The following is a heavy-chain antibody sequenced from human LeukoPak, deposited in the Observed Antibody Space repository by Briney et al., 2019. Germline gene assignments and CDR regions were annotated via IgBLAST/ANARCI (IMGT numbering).Heavy chain of an antibody. CDR2: IYYSGST. J-gene: IGHJ4*02. V-gene: IGHV4-59*01. Sequence: SETLSLTCTVSGGSISSYYWSWIRQPPGKGLEWIRYIYYSGSTNYNPSLKSRVTISVDTSKNQFSLKLSSVTAADTAVYYCARAYSSSSWCFDYWGQGTLVTVSS. CDR3: ARAYSSSSWCFDY. CDR1: GGSISSYY. D-gene: IGHD6-6*01.